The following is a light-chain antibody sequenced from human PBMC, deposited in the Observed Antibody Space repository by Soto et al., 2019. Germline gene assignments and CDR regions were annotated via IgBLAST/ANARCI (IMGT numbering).Light chain of an antibody. Sequence: QSVLTQPPSVSGAPGQRVTISCTGSSSNIGAGCDVHWYQQLPGTAPKLLIYGNSNRPSGVPDRFSGSKSGTSASLAITGLQAEDGADYYCQTYDSSLSVLFGTGTKVTVL. J-gene: IGLJ1*01. CDR2: GNS. V-gene: IGLV1-40*01. CDR3: QTYDSSLSVL. CDR1: SSNIGAGCD.